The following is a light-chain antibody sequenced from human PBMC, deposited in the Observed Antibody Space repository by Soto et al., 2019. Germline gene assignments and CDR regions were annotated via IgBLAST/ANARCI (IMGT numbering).Light chain of an antibody. Sequence: DIQMTQSPSILSASVGDRVAITCRASESISNRLAWYQQKPGKAPKVLIYDASRLQSGVPERFSGSGSGTEFTLTISSLQADDIATYYCQQYKSYSYTFGQGTNLEI. J-gene: IGKJ2*01. CDR3: QQYKSYSYT. CDR2: DAS. CDR1: ESISNR. V-gene: IGKV1-5*01.